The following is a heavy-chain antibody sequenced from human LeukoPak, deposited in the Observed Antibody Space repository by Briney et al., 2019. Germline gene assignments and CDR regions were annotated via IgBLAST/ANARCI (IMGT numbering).Heavy chain of an antibody. Sequence: SQTLSLTCTVSGGSISSGSYYWSWIRQPAGKGLEWIGRIYTSGSTNYNPSLKSRVTMSVDTSKNQFSLKLSSVTAADTAVYYCARDRAGSGSYMDYWGQGTLVTVSS. CDR3: ARDRAGSGSYMDY. D-gene: IGHD3-10*01. J-gene: IGHJ4*02. CDR2: IYTSGST. V-gene: IGHV4-61*02. CDR1: GGSISSGSYY.